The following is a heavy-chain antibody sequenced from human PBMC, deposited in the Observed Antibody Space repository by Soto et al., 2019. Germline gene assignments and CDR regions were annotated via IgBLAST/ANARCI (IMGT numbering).Heavy chain of an antibody. CDR2: IYYSGST. CDR1: GGSVSSGSYY. CDR3: ASHPPKSYYSSSWFFDY. V-gene: IGHV4-61*01. J-gene: IGHJ4*02. Sequence: SETLSLTCTVSGGSVSSGSYYWRWIRQPPGKGLEWIGYIYYSGSTNYNPSLKSRVTISVDTSKNQFPLKLSSVTAADTAVYDCASHPPKSYYSSSWFFDYWGQGTLVTVSP. D-gene: IGHD6-13*01.